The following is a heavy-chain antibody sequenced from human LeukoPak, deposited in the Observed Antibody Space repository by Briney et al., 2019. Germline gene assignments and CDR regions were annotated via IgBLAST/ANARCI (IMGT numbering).Heavy chain of an antibody. Sequence: GGSLRLSCEASGFTFSNYAMSWVRQAPGKGLEWVSAISGSGGSTYYADSVKGRFTISRDNSKNTLYLQMNSLRAEDTAVYYCARVIGYCSSTSCYYYYYYMDVWGKGTTVTISS. D-gene: IGHD2-2*01. V-gene: IGHV3-23*01. CDR1: GFTFSNYA. J-gene: IGHJ6*03. CDR2: ISGSGGST. CDR3: ARVIGYCSSTSCYYYYYYMDV.